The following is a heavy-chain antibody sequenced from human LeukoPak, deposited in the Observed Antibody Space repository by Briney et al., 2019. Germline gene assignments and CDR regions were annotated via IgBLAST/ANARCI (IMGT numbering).Heavy chain of an antibody. J-gene: IGHJ6*03. CDR1: GYTFTSYY. CDR3: VGRGGIVATYYYYMDV. D-gene: IGHD5-12*01. CDR2: INPSGGST. V-gene: IGHV1-46*01. Sequence: ASVKVSCKASGYTFTSYYMHWVRQAPGQGLEWMGIINPSGGSTSYAQKFQGRVTMTEDTSTDTAYMELSSLRSEDTAVYYCVGRGGIVATYYYYMDVWGKGTTVTVSS.